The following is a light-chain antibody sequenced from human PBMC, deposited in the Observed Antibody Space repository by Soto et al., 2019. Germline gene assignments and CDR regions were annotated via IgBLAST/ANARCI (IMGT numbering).Light chain of an antibody. V-gene: IGKV1-5*03. Sequence: DIQMTQSPSTLSGSVGDRVTITCRASQTISSWLAWYQQKPGKDPKLLIYKASTIKSGVPSRFSGSGSGTEFTLNISSLQPDEFATYYCEHYKSYSGAFGQGTKLELK. CDR2: KAS. CDR3: EHYKSYSGA. CDR1: QTISSW. J-gene: IGKJ1*01.